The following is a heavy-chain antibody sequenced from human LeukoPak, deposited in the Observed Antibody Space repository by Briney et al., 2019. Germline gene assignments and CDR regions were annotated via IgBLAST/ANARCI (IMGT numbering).Heavy chain of an antibody. CDR2: MNPNSGNT. CDR3: ARGWSDSYYDSSGYYNP. D-gene: IGHD3-22*01. CDR1: GYTFTSYD. V-gene: IGHV1-8*03. Sequence: ASVKVSCKASGYTFTSYDINWVRQATGQGLEWMGWMNPNSGNTGYAQKFQGGVTITRNTSISTAYMELSSLRSEDTAVYYCARGWSDSYYDSSGYYNPWGQGTLVTVSS. J-gene: IGHJ5*02.